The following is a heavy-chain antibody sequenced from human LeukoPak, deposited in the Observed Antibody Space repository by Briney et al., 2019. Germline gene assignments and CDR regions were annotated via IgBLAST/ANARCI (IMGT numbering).Heavy chain of an antibody. CDR1: GYRFTTYW. Sequence: GESLKISFRGSGYRFTTYWINWVRQMPGKGREWMGTIDPSESYTHYSPSFQGHVTISVDKSISTAYLQWSSLKASDTAIYYCASGSRWRKYYFDYWGQGTLVTVSS. CDR3: ASGSRWRKYYFDY. D-gene: IGHD6-19*01. CDR2: IDPSESYT. V-gene: IGHV5-10-1*01. J-gene: IGHJ4*02.